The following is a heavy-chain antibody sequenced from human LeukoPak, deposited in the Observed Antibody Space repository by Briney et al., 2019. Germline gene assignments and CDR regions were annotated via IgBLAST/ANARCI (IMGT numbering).Heavy chain of an antibody. J-gene: IGHJ4*02. D-gene: IGHD6-19*01. Sequence: GASVKVSCKASGYTFISYGISWVRQAPGQGLEWMGWSSGYNGNTNYAQNLQGRVTMTTDTSTSTAYMELRSLRFDDTAVYYCARIEKRPAGGTSSGSDWPIGDYWGQGTLVTVSS. CDR1: GYTFISYG. CDR3: ARIEKRPAGGTSSGSDWPIGDY. CDR2: SSGYNGNT. V-gene: IGHV1-18*01.